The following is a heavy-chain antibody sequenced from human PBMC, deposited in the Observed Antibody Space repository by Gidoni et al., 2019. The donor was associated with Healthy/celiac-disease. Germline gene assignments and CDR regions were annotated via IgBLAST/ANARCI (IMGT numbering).Heavy chain of an antibody. CDR3: AKDTYYYDSSGYIYYFDY. J-gene: IGHJ4*02. D-gene: IGHD3-22*01. CDR2: ISCSGGST. Sequence: EVQLLESGGGLVQPGGSLRLYCAASGFNFSSYAMSWVRQAPGKELEWVSAISCSGGSTYYADSVKGRFTISRDNSKNTLYLQMNSLRAEDTAVYYCAKDTYYYDSSGYIYYFDYWGQGTLVTVSS. CDR1: GFNFSSYA. V-gene: IGHV3-23*01.